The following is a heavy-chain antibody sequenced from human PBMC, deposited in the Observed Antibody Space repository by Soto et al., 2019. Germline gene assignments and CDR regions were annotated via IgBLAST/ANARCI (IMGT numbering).Heavy chain of an antibody. CDR2: IIPIFGTA. CDR3: ASGRDGYNSILDY. D-gene: IGHD5-12*01. CDR1: GGTFSSYA. Sequence: AASVKVSCKASGGTFSSYAISWVRQAPGQGLEWMGGIIPIFGTANYAQKFQGRVTITADESTSTAYMELSSLRSEDTAVYYCASGRDGYNSILDYWGQGTLVTVSS. V-gene: IGHV1-69*13. J-gene: IGHJ4*02.